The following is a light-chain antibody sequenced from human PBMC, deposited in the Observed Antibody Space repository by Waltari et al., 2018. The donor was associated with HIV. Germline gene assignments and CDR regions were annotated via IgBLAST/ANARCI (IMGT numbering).Light chain of an antibody. CDR3: QSFDSSLNAYV. CDR2: ANS. CDR1: SPNIGAHFD. V-gene: IGLV1-40*01. Sequence: QSVLTQAPSVSGAPGQRVTISCTGSSPNIGAHFDGHWSQLLPRSSPKLLIFANSNRPSGVPDRFSGTKSGTSASLAITGLHPEDEAEYYCQSFDSSLNAYVFGTGTTVIVL. J-gene: IGLJ1*01.